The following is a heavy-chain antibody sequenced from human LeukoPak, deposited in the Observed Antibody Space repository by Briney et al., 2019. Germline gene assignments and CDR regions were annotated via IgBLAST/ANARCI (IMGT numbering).Heavy chain of an antibody. Sequence: GGSLRLSCAATGFTFNLHWMSWVRQAPGKGLEWVANIKQNGSEESYVDSVKGRFTISRDNAKNSLYLQMNSLRVEDTAVYYCADPGVGYWGQGNQVTVSS. D-gene: IGHD2-8*01. CDR1: GFTFNLHW. CDR3: ADPGVGY. J-gene: IGHJ4*02. CDR2: IKQNGSEE. V-gene: IGHV3-7*01.